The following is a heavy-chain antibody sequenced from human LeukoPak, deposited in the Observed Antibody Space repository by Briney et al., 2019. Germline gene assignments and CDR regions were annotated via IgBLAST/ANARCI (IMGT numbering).Heavy chain of an antibody. CDR1: GFPFRSYW. D-gene: IGHD2-2*01. CDR2: IKQDGSEK. Sequence: GALRLSCAASGFPFRSYWMSWVRQAPGKGLEGVANIKQDGSEKYYVDSVKGRFTISRDNAKNSLYLQMNSLRAEDTAVYYCARVAEYQPFDYWGQGTLVTVSS. CDR3: ARVAEYQPFDY. V-gene: IGHV3-7*01. J-gene: IGHJ4*02.